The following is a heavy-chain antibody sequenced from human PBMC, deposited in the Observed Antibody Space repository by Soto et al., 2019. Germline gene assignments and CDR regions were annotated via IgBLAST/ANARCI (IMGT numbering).Heavy chain of an antibody. CDR1: GFTMSNFW. J-gene: IGHJ2*01. Sequence: EVQLVESGGGLVQPGGSLRLSCAASGFTMSNFWMHWVRHVPGKGLLWVSRINGDGSSSAYADSVKGRFTISRDNARNTVYLQMDRLRVEDTGLFYCARDFDWYLDVWGRGNLVTVPS. V-gene: IGHV3-74*03. CDR2: INGDGSSS. CDR3: ARDFDWYLDV.